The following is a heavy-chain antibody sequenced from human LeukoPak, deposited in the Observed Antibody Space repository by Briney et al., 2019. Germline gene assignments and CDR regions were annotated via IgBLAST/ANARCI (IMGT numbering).Heavy chain of an antibody. CDR3: AREGVRVLPY. J-gene: IGHJ1*01. CDR2: INTNTGNP. CDR1: GYTFTIYA. D-gene: IGHD3-10*01. V-gene: IGHV7-4-1*02. Sequence: ASVTASFKASGYTFTIYAMNWVRQAPGQGLEWMGWINTNTGNPTYAQGFTGRFVFSLDTSVSTAYLQISSLKAEDTAVYYCAREGVRVLPYWGQGTLVTVSS.